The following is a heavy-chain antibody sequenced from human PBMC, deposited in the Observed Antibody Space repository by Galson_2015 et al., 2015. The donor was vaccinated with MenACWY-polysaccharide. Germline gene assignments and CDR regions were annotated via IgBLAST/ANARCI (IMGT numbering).Heavy chain of an antibody. CDR1: GFTFDDYA. V-gene: IGHV3-9*01. J-gene: IGHJ4*02. Sequence: SLRLSCAASGFTFDDYAMHWVRQAPGKGLEWVSGISWNSGSIGYADSVKGRFTISRDNAKNSLYLQMNSLRAEDTALYYCAKDHSYGRASYFGYWGQGTPVTVSS. D-gene: IGHD3-10*01. CDR3: AKDHSYGRASYFGY. CDR2: ISWNSGSI.